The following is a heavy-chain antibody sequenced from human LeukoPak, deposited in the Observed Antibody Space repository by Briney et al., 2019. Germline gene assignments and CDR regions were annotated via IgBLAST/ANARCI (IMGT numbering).Heavy chain of an antibody. V-gene: IGHV1-46*01. J-gene: IGHJ4*02. D-gene: IGHD6-13*01. CDR1: GDSFTNYY. CDR3: ARVVMGSSWYMRDY. Sequence: ASVKVSCKTSGDSFTNYYMHWVRQAPGQGLEWMGIINPSGGSTSYAQKFQGRVTMTRDTSTSTVYMELSSLRSEDTAVYYCARVVMGSSWYMRDYWGQGTLATVSS. CDR2: INPSGGST.